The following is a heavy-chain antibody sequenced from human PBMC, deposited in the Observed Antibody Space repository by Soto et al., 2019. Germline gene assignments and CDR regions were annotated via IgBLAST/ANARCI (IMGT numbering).Heavy chain of an antibody. V-gene: IGHV3-30*18. D-gene: IGHD4-17*01. CDR1: GFTFSSYG. Sequence: QFQLVESGGGVVQPGRSLRLTCAGSGFTFSSYGMHWVRQAPGKGLEWVAIISYDGSNKYYADSVKGRFTISRDNSKNTLYLQMNSLRAEDTAVYYCAKTTGDYPLYWYFDLWGRGTLVTVSS. CDR2: ISYDGSNK. CDR3: AKTTGDYPLYWYFDL. J-gene: IGHJ2*01.